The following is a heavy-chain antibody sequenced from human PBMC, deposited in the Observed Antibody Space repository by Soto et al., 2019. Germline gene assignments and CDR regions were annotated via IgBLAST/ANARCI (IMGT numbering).Heavy chain of an antibody. CDR2: FYYSGST. J-gene: IGHJ4*02. V-gene: IGHV4-61*01. D-gene: IGHD1-1*01. CDR1: GGSVISERYY. CDR3: ARVGTGTTLDY. Sequence: SETLSLTCTVSGGSVISERYYWNWIRQPPGKGLEWIGYFYYSGSTNYNPSLKSRVTISVDTSKNQFSLKLSSVTAADTAVYYCARVGTGTTLDYWGQGTLVTVSS.